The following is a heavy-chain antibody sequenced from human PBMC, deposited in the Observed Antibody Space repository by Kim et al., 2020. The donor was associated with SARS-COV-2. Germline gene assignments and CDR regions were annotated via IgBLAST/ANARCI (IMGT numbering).Heavy chain of an antibody. Sequence: SETLSLTCTVSGGSISSGDYYWSWIRQPPGKGLEWIGYIYYSGSTYYNPSLKSRVTISVDTSKNQFSLKLSSVTAADTAVYYCAREVAAAEVSYFDYWGQGTLVTVSS. V-gene: IGHV4-30-4*01. D-gene: IGHD6-13*01. CDR2: IYYSGST. J-gene: IGHJ4*02. CDR3: AREVAAAEVSYFDY. CDR1: GGSISSGDYY.